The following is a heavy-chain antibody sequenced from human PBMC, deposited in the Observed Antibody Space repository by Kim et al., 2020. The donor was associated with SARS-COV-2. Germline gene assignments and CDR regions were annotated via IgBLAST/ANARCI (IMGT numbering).Heavy chain of an antibody. CDR1: GFTFTNYW. Sequence: GGSLRLSCVASGFTFTNYWMTWVRQAPGKGLECLASIKQDGTEKYNVDSVKGRFTISRDNAKNSVFLQMNSLRVEDTAVYYCARVGYCSGAGCQGRDRFDPWGQGTLVTVSS. D-gene: IGHD2-15*01. V-gene: IGHV3-7*01. J-gene: IGHJ5*02. CDR3: ARVGYCSGAGCQGRDRFDP. CDR2: IKQDGTEK.